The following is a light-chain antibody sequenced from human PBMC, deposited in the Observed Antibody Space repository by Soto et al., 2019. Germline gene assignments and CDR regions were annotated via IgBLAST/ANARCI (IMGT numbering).Light chain of an antibody. CDR2: AAS. CDR3: QQSYSTPYT. Sequence: DIQMTQSPSSLSASVGDRVTITCRASQTITSYLNWYQQKPGKAPKLLIYAASNLQSGVPSRFSGSGSGTDFTLTISSLQPEDFATYYCQQSYSTPYTFGRGTKVEIK. V-gene: IGKV1-39*01. J-gene: IGKJ2*01. CDR1: QTITSY.